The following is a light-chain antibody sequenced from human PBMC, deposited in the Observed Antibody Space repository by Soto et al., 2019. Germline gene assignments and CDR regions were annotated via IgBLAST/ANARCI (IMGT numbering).Light chain of an antibody. V-gene: IGLV2-8*01. J-gene: IGLJ2*01. Sequence: QSALTQPPSASGSPGQSITISCTGTSSDVGGYNYVSWYQQHPGKAPKLIIYEVNKRPSGVPDRFSGSKSGNTASLTVTGLQAEDESDYYCSSYAGSHNLLFGEGTKLTVL. CDR3: SSYAGSHNLL. CDR1: SSDVGGYNY. CDR2: EVN.